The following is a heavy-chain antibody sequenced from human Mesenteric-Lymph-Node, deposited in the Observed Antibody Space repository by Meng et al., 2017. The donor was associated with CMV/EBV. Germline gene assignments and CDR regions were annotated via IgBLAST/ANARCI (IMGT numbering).Heavy chain of an antibody. CDR1: GGSISSSSYY. J-gene: IGHJ5*02. Sequence: QLQLQESGPGLVMPSETLSLTCTVSGGSISSSSYYGGWIRQPPGKGLEWIGSIYYSGSTYYNPSLKSRVTISVDTSKNQFSLKLSSVTAADTAVYYCARPHYYGSGSSPWFDPWGQGTLVTVSS. CDR3: ARPHYYGSGSSPWFDP. CDR2: IYYSGST. D-gene: IGHD3-10*01. V-gene: IGHV4-39*01.